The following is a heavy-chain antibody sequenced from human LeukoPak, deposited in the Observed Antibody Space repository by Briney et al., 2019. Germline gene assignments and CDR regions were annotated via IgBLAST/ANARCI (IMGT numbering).Heavy chain of an antibody. CDR2: ISSSGSTI. J-gene: IGHJ6*03. Sequence: GGSLRLSCAASGFTFSNYGMHWVRQAPGKGLEWVSYISSSGSTIYYADSVKGRFTISRDNAKNSLYLQMNSLRAEDTAVYYCARATYYYGSGPRDYYYYYMDVWGKGTTVTVSS. V-gene: IGHV3-48*04. CDR1: GFTFSNYG. CDR3: ARATYYYGSGPRDYYYYYMDV. D-gene: IGHD3-10*01.